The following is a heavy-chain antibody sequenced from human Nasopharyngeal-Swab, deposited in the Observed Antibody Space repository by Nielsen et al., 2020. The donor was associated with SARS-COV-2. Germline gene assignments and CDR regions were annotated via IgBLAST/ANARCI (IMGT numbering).Heavy chain of an antibody. Sequence: GGSLRLSCAASGFTFSSYGMHWIRQAPGKGLAWVAVIWYDGSNKYYADSVKGRFTISRDNSKNTLYLQMNSLRAEDTAVYYCARDWLAYCGGDCYPADYWGQGTLVTVSS. CDR2: IWYDGSNK. CDR1: GFTFSSYG. V-gene: IGHV3-33*01. D-gene: IGHD2-21*01. J-gene: IGHJ4*02. CDR3: ARDWLAYCGGDCYPADY.